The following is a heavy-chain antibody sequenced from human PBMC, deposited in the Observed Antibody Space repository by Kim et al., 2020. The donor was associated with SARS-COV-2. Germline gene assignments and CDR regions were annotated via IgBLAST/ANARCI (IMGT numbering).Heavy chain of an antibody. Sequence: SETLSLTCTVSGGSISSGSYYWSWIRQPAGKGLEWIGRIYTSGSTNYNPSLKSRVTISVDTSKNQFSLKLSSVTAADTAVYYCARGRVTVKPPAWLQLSYFDYWGQGTLVTVSS. CDR2: IYTSGST. CDR3: ARGRVTVKPPAWLQLSYFDY. D-gene: IGHD5-12*01. V-gene: IGHV4-61*02. CDR1: GGSISSGSYY. J-gene: IGHJ4*02.